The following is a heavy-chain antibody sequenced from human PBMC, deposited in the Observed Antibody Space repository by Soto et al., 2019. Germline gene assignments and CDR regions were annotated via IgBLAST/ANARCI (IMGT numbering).Heavy chain of an antibody. Sequence: QVQLVQSGAEVKKPGSSVKVSCKASGGTFSSYTISWVRQAPGQGLEWMGRIIPILGIANYDQKLQGRITITADKSTSTAYMELSSLRSEDTAVYYCARDPSGYDLPAYWGQGTLVTVSS. V-gene: IGHV1-69*08. CDR2: IIPILGIA. CDR3: ARDPSGYDLPAY. D-gene: IGHD5-12*01. CDR1: GGTFSSYT. J-gene: IGHJ4*02.